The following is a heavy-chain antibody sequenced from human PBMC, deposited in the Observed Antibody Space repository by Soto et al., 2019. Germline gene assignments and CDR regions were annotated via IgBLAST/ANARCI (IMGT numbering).Heavy chain of an antibody. D-gene: IGHD1-26*01. CDR2: ISAYNGNT. J-gene: IGHJ4*02. V-gene: IGHV1-18*01. CDR1: GYTFTSYG. Sequence: ASVKVSCKASGYTFTSYGISWVRQAPGQGLEWMGWISAYNGNTNYAQKLQGRVTMTTDTSTSTAYMELRSLRSDDTAVYYCARFPEISPGIVGATVDYWGQGTLVTVSS. CDR3: ARFPEISPGIVGATVDY.